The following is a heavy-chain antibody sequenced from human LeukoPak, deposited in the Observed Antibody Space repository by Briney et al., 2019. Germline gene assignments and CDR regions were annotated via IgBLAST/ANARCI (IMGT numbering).Heavy chain of an antibody. Sequence: GASVKVSCKASGYTFTSYDINWVRQATGQGLEWMGWMNPNSGNTGYAQKFQGRVTITRNTSISTAYMELSSLRSDDTAVYYCARAGSYSSSWYSRLGAFDIWGQGTMVTVSS. J-gene: IGHJ3*02. CDR1: GYTFTSYD. CDR3: ARAGSYSSSWYSRLGAFDI. CDR2: MNPNSGNT. V-gene: IGHV1-8*03. D-gene: IGHD6-13*01.